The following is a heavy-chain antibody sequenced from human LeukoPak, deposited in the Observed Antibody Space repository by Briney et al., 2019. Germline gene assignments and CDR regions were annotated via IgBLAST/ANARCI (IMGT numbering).Heavy chain of an antibody. CDR1: GGSISSYY. J-gene: IGHJ5*02. V-gene: IGHV4-59*01. Sequence: PSQTLSLTRTVSGGSISSYYWSWIRQPPGKGLEGIGYIYYSGSTNYNPSLKSRVTISVDTSKNQFSLKPSSVTAADTAVYYCARDLRWELIPWFDPWGQGTLVTVSS. D-gene: IGHD1-26*01. CDR3: ARDLRWELIPWFDP. CDR2: IYYSGST.